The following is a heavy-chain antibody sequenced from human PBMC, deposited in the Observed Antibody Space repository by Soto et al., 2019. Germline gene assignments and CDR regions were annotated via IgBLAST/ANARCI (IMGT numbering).Heavy chain of an antibody. CDR1: GFTFSSYG. CDR3: ARGPYSDSSGYYHY. V-gene: IGHV3-30*03. Sequence: QVQLVESGGGVVQPGKSLRLSCAASGFTFSSYGMHWVRQAPGKGLEWVAVISYDGGYKYYADSVKGRFTISRDNSRNTLYLQMNSLRVADTAVYYCARGPYSDSSGYYHYWGQGTLVTVSS. D-gene: IGHD3-22*01. J-gene: IGHJ4*02. CDR2: ISYDGGYK.